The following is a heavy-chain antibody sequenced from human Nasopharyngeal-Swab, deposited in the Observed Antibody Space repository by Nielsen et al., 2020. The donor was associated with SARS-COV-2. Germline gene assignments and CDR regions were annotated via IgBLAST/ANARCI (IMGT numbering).Heavy chain of an antibody. CDR2: IGTAGDT. J-gene: IGHJ2*01. CDR1: GFTFSSYD. CDR3: ARDGAYRGITGWYFDL. Sequence: GESLKISCAASGFTFSSYDMHWVRQATGKGLEWVSAIGTAGDTYYPGSVKGRFTISRENAKNSLYLQMNSLRAGDTAVYYCARDGAYRGITGWYFDLWGRGTLVTVSS. V-gene: IGHV3-13*04. D-gene: IGHD1-26*01.